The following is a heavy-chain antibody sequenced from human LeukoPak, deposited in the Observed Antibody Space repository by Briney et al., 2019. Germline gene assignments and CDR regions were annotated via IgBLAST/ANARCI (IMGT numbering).Heavy chain of an antibody. Sequence: GASVKVSCKASGGTFSSYAISWVRQAPGQGLEWMGGIIPIFGTANYAQKFQGRVTITADESTSTAYMELSSLRSEDTAVYYCASSAPKKYCSGGSCYSDYYYYYMDVWGKGTTVTISS. CDR2: IIPIFGTA. D-gene: IGHD2-15*01. CDR1: GGTFSSYA. J-gene: IGHJ6*03. CDR3: ASSAPKKYCSGGSCYSDYYYYYMDV. V-gene: IGHV1-69*13.